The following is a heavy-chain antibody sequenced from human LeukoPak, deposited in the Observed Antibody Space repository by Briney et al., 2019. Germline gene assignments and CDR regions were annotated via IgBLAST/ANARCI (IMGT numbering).Heavy chain of an antibody. J-gene: IGHJ4*02. D-gene: IGHD2-8*01. CDR1: GFTFSSSG. Sequence: GGSLSLSCAASGFTFSSSGMPWVRKAPAKGLKGVAVLSYDGSNKYYADSVKGRFTFSRDNSKNTLYLQMNSLRAEDTAVYYCAKEYCSNSVCHSLDYWGQGTLVTVSS. CDR3: AKEYCSNSVCHSLDY. V-gene: IGHV3-30*18. CDR2: LSYDGSNK.